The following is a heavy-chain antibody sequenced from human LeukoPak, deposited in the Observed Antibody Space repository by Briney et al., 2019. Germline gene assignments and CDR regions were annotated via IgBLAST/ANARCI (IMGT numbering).Heavy chain of an antibody. CDR3: AREYCSGGRCQYYFDY. CDR1: GFTFSSYA. CDR2: MSSDGGRT. J-gene: IGHJ4*02. D-gene: IGHD2-15*01. V-gene: IGHV3-64*01. Sequence: GGSLRLSCAASGFTFSSYAMHWVRQAHGKGREYVSGMSSDGGRTFHVNSVKGRFTISRDNSKDTLYLQMGSLRAEDMAVYYCAREYCSGGRCQYYFDYWGQGTLVTVSS.